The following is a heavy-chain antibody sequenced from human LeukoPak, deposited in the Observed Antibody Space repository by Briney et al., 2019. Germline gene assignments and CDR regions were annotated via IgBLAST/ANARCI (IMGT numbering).Heavy chain of an antibody. CDR2: INHSGST. CDR1: GGSFSGYY. V-gene: IGHV4-34*01. Sequence: PSETLSLTCAVYGGSFSGYYWSWIRQPPGKGLEWIGEINHSGSTNYNPSLKSRVTISVDTSKNQFSLKLSSVTAADTAVYYCARAPQYSYGTNYYYYYGMDVRGQGTTVTVSS. D-gene: IGHD5-18*01. J-gene: IGHJ6*02. CDR3: ARAPQYSYGTNYYYYYGMDV.